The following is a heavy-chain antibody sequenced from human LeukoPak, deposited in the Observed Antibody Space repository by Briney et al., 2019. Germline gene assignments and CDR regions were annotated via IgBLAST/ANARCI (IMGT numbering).Heavy chain of an antibody. CDR1: GGSFSGYY. CDR3: ARGRAIVATTSPFDY. CDR2: INHSGST. V-gene: IGHV4-34*01. J-gene: IGHJ4*02. D-gene: IGHD5-12*01. Sequence: SETLSLTCAVYGGSFSGYYWSWIRQPPGKGLEWIGEINHSGSTNYNPSLKRRVTISVDTSKNQFSLKLSSVTAADTAVYYCARGRAIVATTSPFDYWGQGTLVTVSS.